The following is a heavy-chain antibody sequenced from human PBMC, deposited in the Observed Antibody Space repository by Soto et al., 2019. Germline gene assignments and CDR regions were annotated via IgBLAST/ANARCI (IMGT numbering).Heavy chain of an antibody. D-gene: IGHD4-17*01. CDR1: GFTFSDYY. J-gene: IGHJ4*01. CDR3: ARDSVYYGDYELHYFDY. CDR2: ISSSSSYT. V-gene: IGHV3-11*05. Sequence: QVQLVESGGGLVKPGGSLRLSCAASGFTFSDYYMSWIRQAPGKGLEWVSYISSSSSYTNYADSVKGRFTISRDNAKNSLYLQMNSLRAEDTAVYYCARDSVYYGDYELHYFDYWGHGTLVTVSS.